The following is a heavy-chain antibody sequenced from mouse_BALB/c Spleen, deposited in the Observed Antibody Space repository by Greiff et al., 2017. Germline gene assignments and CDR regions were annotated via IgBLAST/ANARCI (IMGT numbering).Heavy chain of an antibody. CDR1: GFSLTSYG. CDR2: IWAGGST. D-gene: IGHD2-4*01. V-gene: IGHV2-9*02. CDR3: ARVDYDYEDYAMDY. J-gene: IGHJ4*01. Sequence: VKLVESGPGLVAPSQSLSITCTVSGFSLTSYGVHWVRQPPGKGLEWLGVIWAGGSTNYNSALMSRLSISKDNSKSQVFLKMNSLQTDDTAMYYCARVDYDYEDYAMDYWGQGTSVTVSS.